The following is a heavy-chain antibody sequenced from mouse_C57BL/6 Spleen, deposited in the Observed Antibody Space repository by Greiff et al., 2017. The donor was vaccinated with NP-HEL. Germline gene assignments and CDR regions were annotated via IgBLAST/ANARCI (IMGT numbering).Heavy chain of an antibody. D-gene: IGHD1-1*01. CDR2: ISDGGSYT. J-gene: IGHJ2*01. CDR3: AREGNRYGGFDY. V-gene: IGHV5-4*01. CDR1: GFTFSSYA. Sequence: DVMLVESGGGLVKPGGSLKLSCAASGFTFSSYAMSWVRQTPEKRLEWVATISDGGSYTYYPDNVKGRFTISRDNAKNNLYLQMSHLKSEDTAMYYCAREGNRYGGFDYWGQGTTLTVSS.